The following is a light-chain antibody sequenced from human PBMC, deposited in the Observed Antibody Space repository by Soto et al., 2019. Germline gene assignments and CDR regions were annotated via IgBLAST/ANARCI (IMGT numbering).Light chain of an antibody. Sequence: QSALTQPRSVSGSPGQSVTISCTGTSSDVGLYNYVSWYQQHPGKAPKLIIYDVSKRPSGVPDHFSGSKSGNTASLTISGLQAEDEGEYFCCSYGGSYTPYVFGTGTKLTVL. V-gene: IGLV2-11*01. CDR2: DVS. J-gene: IGLJ1*01. CDR1: SSDVGLYNY. CDR3: CSYGGSYTPYV.